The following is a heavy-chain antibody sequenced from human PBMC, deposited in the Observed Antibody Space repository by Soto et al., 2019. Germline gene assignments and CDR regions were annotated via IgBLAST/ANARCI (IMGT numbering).Heavy chain of an antibody. Sequence: EVQLVESGGGLVQPGRSLRLSCAASGFTCDDYAMHWVRQAPGKGLEWVSGINWKSGHIDYANSVKGRFTISRDNAKNSLYLQMNSLRAEDTALYNCVKDSRSTAFYYMDVWGKGTTVTVSS. CDR3: VKDSRSTAFYYMDV. J-gene: IGHJ6*03. V-gene: IGHV3-9*01. CDR2: INWKSGHI. D-gene: IGHD3-10*01. CDR1: GFTCDDYA.